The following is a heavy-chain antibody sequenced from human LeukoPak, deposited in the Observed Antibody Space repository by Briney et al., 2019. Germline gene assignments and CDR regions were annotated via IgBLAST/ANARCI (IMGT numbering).Heavy chain of an antibody. J-gene: IGHJ6*02. CDR3: VRGAASGSYYGLGV. D-gene: IGHD1-26*01. CDR1: GFTFSDST. CDR2: IRNKANNYAT. Sequence: GGSLRLSCAASGFTFSDSTMHWVRQASGKGLEWVGRIRNKANNYATAYATSVKGRFTLSRDDSKNTAYLQMNSLKTEDTALYYCVRGAASGSYYGLGVWGQGAKVTVSS. V-gene: IGHV3-73*01.